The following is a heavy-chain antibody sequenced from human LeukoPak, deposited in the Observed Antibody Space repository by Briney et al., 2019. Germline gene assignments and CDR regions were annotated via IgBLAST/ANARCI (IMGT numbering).Heavy chain of an antibody. Sequence: GASVKVSCKASGYTFTSYGISWVRQAPGQGLEWMGRIIPILGIANYAQKFQGRVTITADKSTSTAYMELSSLRSEDTAVYYCARRGYCSGGSCYSPFDYWGQGTLVTVSS. CDR1: GYTFTSYG. D-gene: IGHD2-15*01. J-gene: IGHJ4*02. CDR3: ARRGYCSGGSCYSPFDY. CDR2: IIPILGIA. V-gene: IGHV1-69*04.